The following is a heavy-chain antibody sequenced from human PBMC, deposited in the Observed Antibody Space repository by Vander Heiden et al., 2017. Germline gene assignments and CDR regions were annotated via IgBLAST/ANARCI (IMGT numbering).Heavy chain of an antibody. J-gene: IGHJ5*02. CDR3: AKEGSGSGSYSAYNWFDP. Sequence: EVQLLESGGGLVQPGGSLRLSCAASGFTFRRYAMSWVRQAPGKGLEWVSAISGSGGSTYYADSVKGRFTISRDKSKNTLYLQMNSLRAEDTAGYYCAKEGSGSGSYSAYNWFDPWGQGTLGTVSS. D-gene: IGHD1-26*01. V-gene: IGHV3-23*01. CDR2: ISGSGGST. CDR1: GFTFRRYA.